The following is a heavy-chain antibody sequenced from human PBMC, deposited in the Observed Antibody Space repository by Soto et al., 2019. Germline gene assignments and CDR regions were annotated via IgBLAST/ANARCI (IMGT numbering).Heavy chain of an antibody. J-gene: IGHJ3*02. Sequence: ASVKVSCKTSGYTFTVNHMHWVRQAPGQGLEWMGWINVNSGGTNYAEKFQGRVTMTRDTSISTAYMELSRLTSDDTAVYYCARDRGGTGSLDAFDIWGQGTLVTVSS. CDR1: GYTFTVNH. CDR3: ARDRGGTGSLDAFDI. CDR2: INVNSGGT. D-gene: IGHD6-19*01. V-gene: IGHV1-2*02.